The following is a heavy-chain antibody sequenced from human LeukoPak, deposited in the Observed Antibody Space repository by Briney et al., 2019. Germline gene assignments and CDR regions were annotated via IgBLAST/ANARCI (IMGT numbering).Heavy chain of an antibody. V-gene: IGHV3-23*01. CDR2: ISASGDTT. CDR1: GFTFSNSA. J-gene: IGHJ4*02. D-gene: IGHD5-12*01. CDR3: AKDRPTWPIDY. Sequence: GGSLRLSCAASGFTFSNSAMTWVRQSPGKGLEWVSDISASGDTTHYADSVKGRFTISRDNSKHTLYLQMNSLRAEDTAVYYCAKDRPTWPIDYWGQGTLVTVSS.